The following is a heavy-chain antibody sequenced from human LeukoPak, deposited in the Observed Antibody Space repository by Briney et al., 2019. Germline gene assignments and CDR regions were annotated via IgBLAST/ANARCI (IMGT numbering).Heavy chain of an antibody. Sequence: GGSLRLSCAASGFTFDNYAMQWVRQAPGKGLEWVSGISWNSDNIAYADSVKGRFTISRDNAKNSLYLQMNSLRAEDTAYYYCAKDPERGGDFWGQGILVTVSS. D-gene: IGHD3-10*01. CDR3: AKDPERGGDF. CDR1: GFTFDNYA. V-gene: IGHV3-9*01. CDR2: ISWNSDNI. J-gene: IGHJ4*02.